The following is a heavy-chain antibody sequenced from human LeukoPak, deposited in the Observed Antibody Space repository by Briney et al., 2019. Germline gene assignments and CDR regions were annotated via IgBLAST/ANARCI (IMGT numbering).Heavy chain of an antibody. V-gene: IGHV3-74*01. CDR3: SRGAKTADSSGYRSFDY. D-gene: IGHD3-22*01. J-gene: IGHJ4*02. Sequence: GGSRRLSCAASGFTLSSYSMSWVRQAPGKGLVWVSRINTDGTSTTYADSVKGRFTISRDNAKNTVFLQMNSLRAEDTAVYYCSRGAKTADSSGYRSFDYWGQGTLVSVST. CDR2: INTDGTST. CDR1: GFTLSSYS.